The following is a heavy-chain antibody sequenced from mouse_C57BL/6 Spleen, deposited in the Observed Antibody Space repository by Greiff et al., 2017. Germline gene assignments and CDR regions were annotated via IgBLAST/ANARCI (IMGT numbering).Heavy chain of an antibody. CDR1: GYTFTSYG. V-gene: IGHV1-81*01. CDR3: ARYYGSSYGYFDV. J-gene: IGHJ1*03. Sequence: QVQLQQSGAELARPGASVKLSCKASGYTFTSYGISWVKQRPGQGLEWIGEIYPRSGNTYYNEKFKGKATLTADKSSSTAYMELRSLTSEDSAVYFCARYYGSSYGYFDVWGTGTTVTVSS. CDR2: IYPRSGNT. D-gene: IGHD1-1*01.